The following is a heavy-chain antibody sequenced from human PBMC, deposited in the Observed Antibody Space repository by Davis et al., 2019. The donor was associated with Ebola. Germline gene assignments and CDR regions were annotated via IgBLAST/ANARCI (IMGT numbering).Heavy chain of an antibody. CDR2: INHSGST. CDR1: GGSFSGYY. Sequence: SETLSLTCAVYGGSFSGYYWSWIRQPPGKGLEWIGEINHSGSTNYNPSLKSRVTISVDTSKNQFSLKLSSVTAADTAVYYCARGYGDYILYYYYGMDVWGQGTTVTVSS. D-gene: IGHD4-17*01. J-gene: IGHJ6*02. V-gene: IGHV4-34*01. CDR3: ARGYGDYILYYYYGMDV.